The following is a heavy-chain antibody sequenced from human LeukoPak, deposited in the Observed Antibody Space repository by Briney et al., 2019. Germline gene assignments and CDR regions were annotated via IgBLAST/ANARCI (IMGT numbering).Heavy chain of an antibody. V-gene: IGHV3-30*01. Sequence: PGRSLRLSCAASGFTFSSYAMHWVRQAPGKGLEWVAVISYDGSNKYYADSVKGRFTISRDNSKNTLYLQMNSLRAEDTAVYYCAKDHGILAPYFDYWGQGTLVTVSS. CDR1: GFTFSSYA. J-gene: IGHJ4*02. D-gene: IGHD2-15*01. CDR2: ISYDGSNK. CDR3: AKDHGILAPYFDY.